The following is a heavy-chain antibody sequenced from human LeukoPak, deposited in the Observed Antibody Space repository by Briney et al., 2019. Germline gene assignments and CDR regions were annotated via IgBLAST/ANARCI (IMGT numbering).Heavy chain of an antibody. CDR1: GFTLSTSW. CDR2: IDTDGSRT. V-gene: IGHV3-74*01. J-gene: IGHJ5*02. Sequence: GGSLRLSCAASGFTLSTSWMHWVRQAPGKGLVWVSRIDTDGSRTSYADSVKGRFIISRDNAKNTLYLQMNSLRAEDTAVYYCARRYSSGWYVLIKPYNWFDPWGQGTLVTVSS. CDR3: ARRYSSGWYVLIKPYNWFDP. D-gene: IGHD6-19*01.